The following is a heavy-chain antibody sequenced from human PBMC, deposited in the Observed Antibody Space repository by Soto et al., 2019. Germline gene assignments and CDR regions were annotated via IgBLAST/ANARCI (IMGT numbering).Heavy chain of an antibody. Sequence: SETLSLTCTVSGGSISSGDYYWSWIRQPPGKGLEWIGYIYYSGSTYYNPSLKSRVTISVDTSKNQFSLKLSSVTAADTAVYYCARANYYDFWSGCSMPSDYFDYWGQGTLVTVSS. CDR3: ARANYYDFWSGCSMPSDYFDY. V-gene: IGHV4-30-4*01. CDR2: IYYSGST. CDR1: GGSISSGDYY. J-gene: IGHJ4*02. D-gene: IGHD3-3*01.